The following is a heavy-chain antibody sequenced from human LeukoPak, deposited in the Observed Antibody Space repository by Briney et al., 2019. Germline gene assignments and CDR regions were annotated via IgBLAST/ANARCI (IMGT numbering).Heavy chain of an antibody. V-gene: IGHV4-59*12. CDR2: IYYTGST. J-gene: IGHJ6*03. Sequence: SETLSLTCAVSGDSISSDYWSWIRQPPGKGLEWIGYIYYTGSTNYNPSLKSRVTISVDTSKNQFSLKLSSVTAADTAVYYCARSQYYYDSSAKTGYYYYYMDVWGKGTTVTISS. CDR3: ARSQYYYDSSAKTGYYYYYMDV. CDR1: GDSISSDY. D-gene: IGHD3-22*01.